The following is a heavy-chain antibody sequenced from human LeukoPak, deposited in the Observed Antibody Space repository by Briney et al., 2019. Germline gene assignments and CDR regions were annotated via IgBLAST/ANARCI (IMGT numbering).Heavy chain of an antibody. CDR3: ARGGLREGYWYFDL. V-gene: IGHV3-13*04. Sequence: GGSLRLSCAASGFTFSSYGMHWVRQATGKGLEWVSAIGTAGDTYYPGSVKGRFTISRENAKNSLYLQMNSLRAGDTAVYYCARGGLREGYWYFDLWGRGTLVTVSS. J-gene: IGHJ2*01. D-gene: IGHD5-12*01. CDR1: GFTFSSYG. CDR2: IGTAGDT.